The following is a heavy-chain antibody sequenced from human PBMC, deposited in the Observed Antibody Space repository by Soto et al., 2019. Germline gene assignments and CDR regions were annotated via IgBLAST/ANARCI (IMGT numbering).Heavy chain of an antibody. CDR1: VFTFSSHA. V-gene: IGHV3-23*01. CDR2: ISSGGDNT. D-gene: IGHD6-19*01. J-gene: IGHJ6*02. CDR3: AKDFDSYSSGRYGMDV. Sequence: GGSLRLSCAASVFTFSSHAMSWVRQAPGKGLEWVSTISSGGDNTYSADSVKGRFTISRDNSKNTLYLQMNSLRAEDTAVYYCAKDFDSYSSGRYGMDVWCQGTTVTVSS.